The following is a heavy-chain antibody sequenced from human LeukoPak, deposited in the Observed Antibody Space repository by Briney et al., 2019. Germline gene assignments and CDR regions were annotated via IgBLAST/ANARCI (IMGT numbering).Heavy chain of an antibody. CDR2: TYYSGST. J-gene: IGHJ3*02. V-gene: IGHV4-59*01. Sequence: SETLSLTCNVSGGSISSNYWSWIRQPPGKGLEWIGYTYYSGSTNYNPSLKSRVTISVDTSKNQFSLKLSSVTAADTAVYYCARSNSGSYYYDIGDIWGQGTMVTVSS. CDR1: GGSISSNY. D-gene: IGHD3-22*01. CDR3: ARSNSGSYYYDIGDI.